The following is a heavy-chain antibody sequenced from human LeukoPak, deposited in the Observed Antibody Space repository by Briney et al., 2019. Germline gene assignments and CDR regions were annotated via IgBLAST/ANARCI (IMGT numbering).Heavy chain of an antibody. CDR2: ISGSGGST. D-gene: IGHD2-21*02. V-gene: IGHV3-23*01. CDR3: AKARTYCGGDCYSADYDY. Sequence: PGGSLRLSCAASGFTFSSYAMSWVRQAPGKGLEWVSAISGSGGSTYYADSVKGRFTISRDNSKNTLYLQMNSLRAEDTAVYYCAKARTYCGGDCYSADYDYWGQGTLVTVSS. J-gene: IGHJ4*02. CDR1: GFTFSSYA.